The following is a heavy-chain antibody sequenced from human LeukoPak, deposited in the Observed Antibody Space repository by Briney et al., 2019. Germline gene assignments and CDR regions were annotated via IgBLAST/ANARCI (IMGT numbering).Heavy chain of an antibody. CDR2: ISSGSSYI. J-gene: IGHJ4*02. CDR1: GFTFSSYT. D-gene: IGHD1-26*01. V-gene: IGHV3-21*01. CDR3: ARGPLWELKGQSDY. Sequence: GALRLSCAASGFTFSSYTMNWVRQAPGKGLEWVSSISSGSSYIYYADSMKGRFTISRDNAKNSLYLQMNSLRAEDTAVYYCARGPLWELKGQSDYWGQGTLVTVSS.